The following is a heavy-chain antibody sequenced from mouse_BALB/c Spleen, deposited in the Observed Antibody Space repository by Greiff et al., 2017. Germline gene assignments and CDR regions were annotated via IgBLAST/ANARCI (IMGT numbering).Heavy chain of an antibody. J-gene: IGHJ2*01. CDR2: IDPENGNT. D-gene: IGHD1-1*01. CDR3: ALITTVVAKDFNY. Sequence: VQLQQSGAELVRPGALVKLSCKASGFNIKDYYMHWVKQRPEQGLEWIGWIDPENGNTIYDPKFQGKASITADTSSNTPYLQLSSLTSEDTTVYYCALITTVVAKDFNYWSQGTTLTVSS. CDR1: GFNIKDYY. V-gene: IGHV14-1*02.